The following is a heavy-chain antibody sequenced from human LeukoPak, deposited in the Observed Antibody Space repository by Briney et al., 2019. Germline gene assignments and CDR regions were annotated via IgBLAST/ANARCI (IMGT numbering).Heavy chain of an antibody. D-gene: IGHD3-10*01. Sequence: PGGSVRLSCAASGLSFSSYWMHWVRQAPGKGLVWVSRISTDGGGTDYADSVKGRFTISRDNAKNTLYLQMNSLKAEDTAMYYCTVNIGSGTYGNFQFWGQGTLVTVSS. CDR2: ISTDGGGT. J-gene: IGHJ1*01. V-gene: IGHV3-74*01. CDR3: TVNIGSGTYGNFQF. CDR1: GLSFSSYW.